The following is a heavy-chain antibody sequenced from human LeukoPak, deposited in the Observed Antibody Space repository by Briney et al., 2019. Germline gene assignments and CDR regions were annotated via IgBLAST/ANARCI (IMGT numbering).Heavy chain of an antibody. V-gene: IGHV4-61*01. J-gene: IGHJ6*02. CDR2: IYYSGST. Sequence: SETLSLTCSVSGGSVSSSSYYWGWVRQPPGKGLEWIGYIYYSGSTNYNPSLKSRVTISVDTSKNQFSLKLSSVTAADTAVYYCARESRIAAAGISYYYYGMDVWGQGTTVTVSS. D-gene: IGHD6-13*01. CDR3: ARESRIAAAGISYYYYGMDV. CDR1: GGSVSSSSYY.